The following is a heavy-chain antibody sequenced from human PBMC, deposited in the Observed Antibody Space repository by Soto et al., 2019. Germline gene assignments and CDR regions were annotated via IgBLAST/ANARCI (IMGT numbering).Heavy chain of an antibody. Sequence: SVKVSCKASGGTFSSYAISWVRQAPGQGLEWMGGIIPIFGTANYAQKFQGRVTITADESTSTAYMELSSLRSEDTAVYYCAREEGAYCGGDCPHSLDYWGQGTLVTVSS. V-gene: IGHV1-69*13. CDR2: IIPIFGTA. J-gene: IGHJ4*02. CDR1: GGTFSSYA. D-gene: IGHD2-21*02. CDR3: AREEGAYCGGDCPHSLDY.